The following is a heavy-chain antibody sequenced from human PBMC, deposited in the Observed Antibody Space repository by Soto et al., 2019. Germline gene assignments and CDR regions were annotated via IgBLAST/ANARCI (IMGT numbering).Heavy chain of an antibody. D-gene: IGHD3-22*01. CDR1: GGSFSGYY. CDR3: ARVATVQSITMIVVVSNWFDP. V-gene: IGHV4-34*01. CDR2: INHSGST. J-gene: IGHJ5*02. Sequence: SETLSLTCAVYGGSFSGYYWSWIRQPPGKGLEWIGEINHSGSTNYNPSLKSRVTISVDTSKNQFSLKLSSVTAADTAVYYCARVATVQSITMIVVVSNWFDPWGQGTLVTSPQ.